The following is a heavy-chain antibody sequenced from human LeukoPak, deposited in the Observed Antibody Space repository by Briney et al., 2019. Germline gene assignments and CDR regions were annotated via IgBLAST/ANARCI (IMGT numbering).Heavy chain of an antibody. Sequence: ASVKVSCKASGYTFTSYGISWVRQAPGQGLEWMGWISAYNGNTNYAQKFQGRVTMTRDMSTSTVYMELSSLRSEDTAVYYCARVDYDSSGYYWGIFDYWGQGTLVTVSS. J-gene: IGHJ4*02. D-gene: IGHD3-22*01. CDR2: ISAYNGNT. CDR3: ARVDYDSSGYYWGIFDY. V-gene: IGHV1-18*01. CDR1: GYTFTSYG.